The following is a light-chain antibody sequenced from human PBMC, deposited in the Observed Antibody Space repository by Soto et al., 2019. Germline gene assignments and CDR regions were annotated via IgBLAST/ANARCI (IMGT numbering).Light chain of an antibody. CDR1: SGHSSYA. Sequence: QPVLTQSPSASASLGASVKITCTLSSGHSSYAIAWHQQQPDKGPRYLMKLHSDGSHNKGDGIPDRFSGSSSGTERYLTISSLQSEDEADYYCQTWDTGIWVFGGGTKLTVL. J-gene: IGLJ3*02. CDR3: QTWDTGIWV. V-gene: IGLV4-69*01. CDR2: LHSDGSH.